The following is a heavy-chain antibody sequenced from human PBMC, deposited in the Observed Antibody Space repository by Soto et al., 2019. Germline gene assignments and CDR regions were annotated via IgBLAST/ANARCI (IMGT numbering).Heavy chain of an antibody. Sequence: QVQLVESGGGVVQPGRSLRLSCAASGFSFSSYGMHWVRQAPGKGLEWVAVMSYDGSNEYYADSVKGRFTISRDNSKNTLYLQMNSLRVEDTAVYYCAKALYYYGSCTYGDAMDVWGQGTTVTVSS. CDR1: GFSFSSYG. D-gene: IGHD3-10*01. CDR3: AKALYYYGSCTYGDAMDV. J-gene: IGHJ6*02. CDR2: MSYDGSNE. V-gene: IGHV3-30*18.